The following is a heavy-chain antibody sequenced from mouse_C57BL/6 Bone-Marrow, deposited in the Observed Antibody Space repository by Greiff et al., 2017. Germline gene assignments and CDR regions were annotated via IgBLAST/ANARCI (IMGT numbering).Heavy chain of an antibody. D-gene: IGHD1-1*01. CDR2: IDPENGDT. J-gene: IGHJ2*01. V-gene: IGHV14-4*01. Sequence: VQLQQSGAELVRPGASVKLSCTASGFNIKDDYMHWVKQRPEQGLEWIGWIDPENGDTEYASKFQGKATITADTSSNTAYLQLSSLTSEDTAVYYCTTIYYYGISPLDYWGQGTTLTVSS. CDR1: GFNIKDDY. CDR3: TTIYYYGISPLDY.